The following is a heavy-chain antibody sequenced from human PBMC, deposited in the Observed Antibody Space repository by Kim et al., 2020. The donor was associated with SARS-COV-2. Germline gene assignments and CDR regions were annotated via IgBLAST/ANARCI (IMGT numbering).Heavy chain of an antibody. CDR2: INQSGTT. D-gene: IGHD4-17*01. V-gene: IGHV4-34*01. CDR3: ARGGYGDPEYNSFGMDV. CDR1: RGSFSDDF. J-gene: IGHJ6*01. Sequence: SETLSLTCAVSRGSFSDDFWSWIRQSPGKGLEWIGEINQSGTTNHNPSLKSRVAISIDTSKKQFSLKLNSVTAADTAVYYCARGGYGDPEYNSFGMDVWG.